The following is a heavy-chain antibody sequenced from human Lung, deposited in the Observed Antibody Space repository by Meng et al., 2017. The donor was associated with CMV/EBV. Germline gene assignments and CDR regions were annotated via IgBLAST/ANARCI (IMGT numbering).Heavy chain of an antibody. J-gene: IGHJ4*02. Sequence: ISWVRQAPGQGPEWMGGIIPIFGTSNYSQNFQGRVTITTDESRSTAYMELSSLRSEDTAVYYCARIGLCSGTTCYTGDYSSRHFDYWGQGTLVTVSS. CDR3: ARIGLCSGTTCYTGDYSSRHFDY. D-gene: IGHD2-2*02. CDR2: IIPIFGTS. V-gene: IGHV1-69*05.